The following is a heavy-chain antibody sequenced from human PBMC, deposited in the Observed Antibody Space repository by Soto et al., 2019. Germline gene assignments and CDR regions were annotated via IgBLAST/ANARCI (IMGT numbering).Heavy chain of an antibody. Sequence: SVKVSCKASGLTFTSSAVQWVRQARGQRLEWIGWIVVGSGNTNYAQKFQERVTITRDMSTSTAYMELSSLRSEDTAVYYCTHSGYDSRVVPWDYWGQGTLVTVSS. V-gene: IGHV1-58*01. CDR3: THSGYDSRVVPWDY. D-gene: IGHD5-12*01. J-gene: IGHJ4*02. CDR2: IVVGSGNT. CDR1: GLTFTSSA.